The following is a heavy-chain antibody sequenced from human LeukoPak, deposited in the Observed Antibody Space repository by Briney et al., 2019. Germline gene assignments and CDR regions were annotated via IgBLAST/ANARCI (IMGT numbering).Heavy chain of an antibody. CDR3: AHSLGSSFDY. CDR2: ISWNSGSI. D-gene: IGHD6-13*01. CDR1: GFTFDDYA. V-gene: IGHV3-9*01. Sequence: GGSLRLSCAASGFTFDDYAMHWVWQAPGKGLEWVSGISWNSGSIGYADSVKGRFTISRDNAKNSLYLQMNSLRAEDTALYYCAHSLGSSFDYWGQGTLVTVSS. J-gene: IGHJ4*02.